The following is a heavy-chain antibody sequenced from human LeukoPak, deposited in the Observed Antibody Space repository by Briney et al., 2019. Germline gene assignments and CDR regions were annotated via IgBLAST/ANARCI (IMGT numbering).Heavy chain of an antibody. V-gene: IGHV1-18*01. J-gene: IGHJ5*02. CDR2: ISGHNGNT. Sequence: GPVKVSCKASGYTFSNYGISWVRPAPGHGLEWMGWISGHNGNTNYAQKFQGRATMTTDTSTSTAYMELRSLRFDDTAVYYCARDFAWGSGGAPIDDNWLDPWGQGTLVTVSS. CDR1: GYTFSNYG. D-gene: IGHD7-27*01. CDR3: ARDFAWGSGGAPIDDNWLDP.